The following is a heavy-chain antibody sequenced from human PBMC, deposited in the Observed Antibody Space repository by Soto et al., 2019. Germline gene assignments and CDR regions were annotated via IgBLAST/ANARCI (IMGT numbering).Heavy chain of an antibody. CDR2: IKSKTDGGTT. J-gene: IGHJ4*01. Sequence: GGSLRLSCAASSVTFTNAGINGVRQAPGKGLEWVGRIKSKTDGGTTDCAEPVKGRFAISRDDSNNMVYLQMNSLKIEDTAVYYCTTDSYSTIIIVRFDYWGHGTLVTVSS. CDR1: SVTFTNAG. V-gene: IGHV3-15*07. CDR3: TTDSYSTIIIVRFDY. D-gene: IGHD3-22*01.